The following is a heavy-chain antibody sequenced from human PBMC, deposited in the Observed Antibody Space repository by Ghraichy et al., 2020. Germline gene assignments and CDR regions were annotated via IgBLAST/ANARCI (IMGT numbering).Heavy chain of an antibody. J-gene: IGHJ4*02. V-gene: IGHV1-69*13. Sequence: SVKVSCKASGGTFSSYAISWVRQAPGQGLEWMGGIIPIFGTANYAQKFQGRVTITADESTSTAYMELSSLRSEDTAVYYCARGGVAVPAAPHHYFDYWGQGPLVTVSS. CDR1: GGTFSSYA. D-gene: IGHD2-2*01. CDR2: IIPIFGTA. CDR3: ARGGVAVPAAPHHYFDY.